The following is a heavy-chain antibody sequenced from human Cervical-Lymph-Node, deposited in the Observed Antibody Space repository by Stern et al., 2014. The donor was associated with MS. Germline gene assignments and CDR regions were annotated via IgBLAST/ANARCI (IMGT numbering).Heavy chain of an antibody. CDR1: GLSLSTSGVG. J-gene: IGHJ4*02. V-gene: IGHV2-5*02. D-gene: IGHD6-19*01. CDR3: AHGSSGWKLDY. Sequence: QITLKESGPTLVKPTQTLTLTCTFSGLSLSTSGVGVGWIRQPPGKALEWLALIYWDGRKRYHPSLKSRLTITKDTSKNQVVLTMTNMDPVDTATYYCAHGSSGWKLDYWGQGTLVTVSS. CDR2: IYWDGRK.